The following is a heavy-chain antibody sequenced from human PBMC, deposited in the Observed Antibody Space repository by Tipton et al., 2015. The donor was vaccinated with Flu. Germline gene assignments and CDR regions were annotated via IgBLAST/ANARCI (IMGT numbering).Heavy chain of an antibody. CDR1: GDSITSSSFY. V-gene: IGHV4-39*07. CDR3: ARVGDGYAYDY. CDR2: IYYSGST. Sequence: LRLSCTVSGDSITSSSFYWGWIRQPPGKGLEWIGSIYYSGSTYYNPSLKSRVTISVDTSKNQFSLKLSSVTAADTAMYYCARVGDGYAYDYWGQGTLVTVSS. D-gene: IGHD5-24*01. J-gene: IGHJ4*02.